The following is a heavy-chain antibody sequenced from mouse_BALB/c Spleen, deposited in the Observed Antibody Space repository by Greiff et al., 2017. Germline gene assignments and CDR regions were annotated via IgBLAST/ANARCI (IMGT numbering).Heavy chain of an antibody. V-gene: IGHV3-2*02. J-gene: IGHJ4*01. Sequence: EVQLQQSGPGLVKPSQSLSLTCTVTGYSITSDYAWNWIRQFPGNKLEWMGYISYSGSTSYNPSLKSRISITRDTSKNQFFLQLNSVTTEDTATYYCARSTDWGYAMDYWGQGTSVTVSS. CDR2: ISYSGST. D-gene: IGHD4-1*01. CDR1: GYSITSDYA. CDR3: ARSTDWGYAMDY.